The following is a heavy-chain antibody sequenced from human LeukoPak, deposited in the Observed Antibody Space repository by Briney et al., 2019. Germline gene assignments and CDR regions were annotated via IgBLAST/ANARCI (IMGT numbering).Heavy chain of an antibody. J-gene: IGHJ4*02. CDR3: ARFRYYDSSGYRAGDY. CDR1: GFTVSSNY. CDR2: IYSGGST. D-gene: IGHD3-22*01. Sequence: GGSLRLSCAASGFTVSSNYMSWVRQAPGKGLEWVSVIYSGGSTYYADSVKGRFTISRDNSKNTLYLQMNSLRAEDTAVYYCARFRYYDSSGYRAGDYWGQGTLVTVSS. V-gene: IGHV3-66*01.